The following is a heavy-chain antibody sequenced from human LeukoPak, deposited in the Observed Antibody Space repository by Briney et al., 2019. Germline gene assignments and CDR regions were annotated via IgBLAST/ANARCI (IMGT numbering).Heavy chain of an antibody. J-gene: IGHJ4*01. CDR2: IWYDGSNK. CDR1: GFTFSSYG. V-gene: IGHV3-33*01. CDR3: GRKFWAIVCGKYGSLW. Sequence: PGRSLRLSCAASGFTFSSYGMHWVRQAPGKGLEWVAVIWYDGSNKYYADSVKGRFTISRDNSKNTLYLQMNSLRAEDTAVYYCGRKFWAIVCGKYGSLWGGQRTLLTVSA. D-gene: IGHD3-16*01.